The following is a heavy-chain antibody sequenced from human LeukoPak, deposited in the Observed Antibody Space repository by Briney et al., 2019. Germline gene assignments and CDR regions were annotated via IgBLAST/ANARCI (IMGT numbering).Heavy chain of an antibody. D-gene: IGHD1-1*01. J-gene: IGHJ3*02. CDR1: GFTFSSYA. Sequence: GGSLRLSCAASGFTFSSYAMSWVRQAQGKGLEWVSAISGSGGSTYYADSVKGRFTISRDNSKNTLFLQMNSLRAEDTAVYYCAKDRTGTTRMMSGGAFDIWGQGTTVTVSS. CDR2: ISGSGGST. CDR3: AKDRTGTTRMMSGGAFDI. V-gene: IGHV3-23*01.